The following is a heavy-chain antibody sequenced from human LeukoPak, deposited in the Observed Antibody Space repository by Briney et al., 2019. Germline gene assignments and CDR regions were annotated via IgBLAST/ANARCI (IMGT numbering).Heavy chain of an antibody. V-gene: IGHV3-23*01. J-gene: IGHJ3*02. D-gene: IGHD3-22*01. Sequence: SLRLSCAASGFTFSSYAMSWVRQAPGKGLECVSGITGSGGNTFYADSVKGRFTISRDTSKNTLYLQMNSLRAEDTAIYYCPKGDSSGWDTPADIRGQGTMVTVSS. CDR2: ITGSGGNT. CDR1: GFTFSSYA. CDR3: PKGDSSGWDTPADI.